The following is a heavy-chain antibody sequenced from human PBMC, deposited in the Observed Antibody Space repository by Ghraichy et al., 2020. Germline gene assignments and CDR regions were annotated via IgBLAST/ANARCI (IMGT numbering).Heavy chain of an antibody. D-gene: IGHD2-15*01. CDR3: ARDRQSVAFDY. Sequence: LSLTCEASGFTFTSYSINWVRQAPGKGLEWVSYISGSTTLMSYADSVGGRFTISRDNAKNAVYLQMNSLRVEDTAVYYCARDRQSVAFDYWGQGTLATVSS. CDR2: ISGSTTLM. J-gene: IGHJ4*02. CDR1: GFTFTSYS. V-gene: IGHV3-48*01.